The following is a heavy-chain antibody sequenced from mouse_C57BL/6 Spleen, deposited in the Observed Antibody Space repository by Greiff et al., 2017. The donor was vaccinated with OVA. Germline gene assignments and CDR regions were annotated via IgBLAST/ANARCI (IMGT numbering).Heavy chain of an antibody. CDR1: GYTFTSYW. V-gene: IGHV1-52*01. D-gene: IGHD1-1*01. CDR2: IDPSDSET. CDR3: ARTTVVVDYFDD. J-gene: IGHJ2*01. Sequence: QVQLQQPGAELVRPGSSVKLSCKASGYTFTSYWMHWVKQRPIQGLEWIGNIDPSDSETHYNQKFKDKATLTVDKSSSTAYMQLSSLTSEDSAVYYCARTTVVVDYFDDWGQGTTLTVSS.